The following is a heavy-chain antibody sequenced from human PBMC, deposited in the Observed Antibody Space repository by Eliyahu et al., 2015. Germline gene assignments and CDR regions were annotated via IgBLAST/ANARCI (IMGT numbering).Heavy chain of an antibody. Sequence: EVQLLDSGGGLAPPGGSLRLSCVASGFTFXTYAMSWVRQTPGKGLEWVSAIGGSGHDTYYADSVKGRFTISRDNSKNTLYLQMNSLRAEDTAVYSCAKPQSVDYGALFDSWGQGTLVTVSS. CDR3: AKPQSVDYGALFDS. D-gene: IGHD4-17*01. V-gene: IGHV3-23*01. CDR2: IGGSGHDT. CDR1: GFTFXTYA. J-gene: IGHJ4*02.